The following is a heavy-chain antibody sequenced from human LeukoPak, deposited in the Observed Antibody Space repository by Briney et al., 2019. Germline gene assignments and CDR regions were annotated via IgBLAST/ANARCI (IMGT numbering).Heavy chain of an antibody. CDR2: IWYDGSNK. Sequence: PGRSLRLSCAASGFTFSSYGTHWVRQAPGKGLEWVAVIWYDGSNKYYADSVKGRFTISRDNSKNTLYLQMNSLRAEDTAVYYCARGRPRYSYGFWNYWGQGTLVTVSS. J-gene: IGHJ4*02. CDR3: ARGRPRYSYGFWNY. CDR1: GFTFSSYG. V-gene: IGHV3-33*01. D-gene: IGHD5-18*01.